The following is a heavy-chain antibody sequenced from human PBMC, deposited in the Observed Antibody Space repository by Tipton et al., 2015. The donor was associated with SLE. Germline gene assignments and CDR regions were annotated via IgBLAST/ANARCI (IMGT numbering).Heavy chain of an antibody. V-gene: IGHV4-38-2*02. CDR3: ARPRIDSSSLYEDAFDI. CDR2: IYHSGST. CDR1: GGSLSSYY. D-gene: IGHD6-13*01. Sequence: TLSLTCTVSGGSLSSYYWGWIRQPPGKGLEWIGSIYHSGSTYYNPSLKSRVTISVDTSKNQFSLKLSSVTAADTAVYYCARPRIDSSSLYEDAFDIWGQGTMVTVSS. J-gene: IGHJ3*02.